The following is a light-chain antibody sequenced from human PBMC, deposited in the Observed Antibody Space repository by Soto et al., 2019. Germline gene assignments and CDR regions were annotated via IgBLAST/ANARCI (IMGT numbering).Light chain of an antibody. Sequence: QSALTQPASVSGSPGQSITISCTGTSSDVGGYNYVSWYQQHPGRAPKLMIYEVSYRPSGLSNRFSGSKSGGTASLTISGLQADDEADYYCSTHTLSGARQVFGTGTKVTVL. CDR2: EVS. CDR1: SSDVGGYNY. CDR3: STHTLSGARQV. J-gene: IGLJ1*01. V-gene: IGLV2-14*01.